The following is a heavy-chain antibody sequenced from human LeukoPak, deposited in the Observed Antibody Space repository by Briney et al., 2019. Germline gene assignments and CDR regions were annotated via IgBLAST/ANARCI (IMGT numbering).Heavy chain of an antibody. CDR2: LYPGDSDT. CDR1: GYXFTSYW. J-gene: IGHJ4*02. CDR3: ARLVGSSSFNYFGY. V-gene: IGHV5-51*01. D-gene: IGHD6-6*01. Sequence: GESLKISCNVSGYXFTSYWVAWVRQMPGKGLVWMGILYPGDSDTRYSPSFQGQVTISADKSITTAYLQWSSLKASDTAMYYCARLVGSSSFNYFGYWGQGTLVTVSS.